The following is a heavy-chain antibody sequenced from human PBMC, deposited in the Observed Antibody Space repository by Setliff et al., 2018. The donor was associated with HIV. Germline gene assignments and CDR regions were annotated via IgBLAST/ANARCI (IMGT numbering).Heavy chain of an antibody. Sequence: GSLRLSCAASGFTFSNYEMHWVRQAPGKGLEWVSYISSRGITIYYADSVKGRFTISRDNAGRSLYLQMNSLKVEDTALYYCTAGHYGPNPWGQGTPVTVSS. CDR3: TAGHYGPNP. V-gene: IGHV3-48*03. D-gene: IGHD3-10*01. CDR2: ISSRGITI. CDR1: GFTFSNYE. J-gene: IGHJ5*02.